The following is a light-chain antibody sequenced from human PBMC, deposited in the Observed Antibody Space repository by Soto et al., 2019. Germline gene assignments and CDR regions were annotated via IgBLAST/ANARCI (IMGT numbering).Light chain of an antibody. J-gene: IGKJ1*01. Sequence: IQMTQSPSTLSASVGDRVTITCRASQSISSRLAWYQQKPGKAPKLLIYDVSNLESGVPSRFSGSGSGTEFTLTISSLQPDDFATYYCQQYITFWTFGQGTKVDIK. CDR3: QQYITFWT. CDR2: DVS. V-gene: IGKV1-5*01. CDR1: QSISSR.